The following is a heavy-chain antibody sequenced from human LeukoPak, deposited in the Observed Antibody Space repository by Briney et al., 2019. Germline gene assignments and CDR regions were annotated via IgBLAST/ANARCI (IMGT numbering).Heavy chain of an antibody. V-gene: IGHV4-34*01. CDR3: ARGLRYYGSGSYYYYYYYMDV. CDR1: GGSFSGYY. D-gene: IGHD3-10*01. J-gene: IGHJ6*03. CDR2: INHSGST. Sequence: SETLSLTCAVYGGSFSGYYWSWIRQPPGKGLEWIGEINHSGSTNYSPSLKSRVTISVDTSKNQFSLKLSSVTAADTAVYYCARGLRYYGSGSYYYYYYYMDVWGKGTTLTVSS.